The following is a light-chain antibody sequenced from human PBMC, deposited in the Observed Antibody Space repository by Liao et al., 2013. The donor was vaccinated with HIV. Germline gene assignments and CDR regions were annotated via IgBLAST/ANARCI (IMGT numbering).Light chain of an antibody. J-gene: IGLJ2*01. CDR3: QVWDINGDQDVV. Sequence: SYELTQPPSVSVAPGKTARITCGGSNIGSKSVHWYQQKPGQAPVLVISFDDDRPSGIPERFSGANSGNTATLTISRVEAGDEADYYCQVWDINGDQDVVFGGGTKLTVL. V-gene: IGLV3-21*04. CDR2: FDD. CDR1: NIGSKS.